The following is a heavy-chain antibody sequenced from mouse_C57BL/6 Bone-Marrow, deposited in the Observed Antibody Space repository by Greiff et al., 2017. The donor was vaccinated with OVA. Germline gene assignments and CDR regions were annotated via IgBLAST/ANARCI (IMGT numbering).Heavy chain of an antibody. Sequence: QVHVKQSGPELARPWASVKISCQAFYTFSRRVHFAIRDTNYWMPRVKQRPGQGLEWIGAISPGTGDPSYIQTFKGKATLTADKFSDTAYMQLSSLTSEDSAVYYCAWGFLYWYFDVWGTGTTVTVSS. CDR1: YTFSRRVH. V-gene: IGHV1-87*01. CDR3: SEDSAVYYCAWGFLYWYFDV. CDR2: GQGLEWIG. J-gene: IGHJ1*03.